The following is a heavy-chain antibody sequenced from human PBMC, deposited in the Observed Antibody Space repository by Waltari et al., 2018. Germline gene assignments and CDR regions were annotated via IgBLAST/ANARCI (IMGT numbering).Heavy chain of an antibody. V-gene: IGHV1-3*01. Sequence: QVQLVQSGAEVKKPGASVKVSCKASGYTFTSYAMHWVRQARGQRLEWMGWINAGNGNTKYSQKFQGRVTITRDTSASTAYMELSSLRSEDTAVYYCARDYLPTSIAVAGGYFDYWGQGTLVTVSS. CDR3: ARDYLPTSIAVAGGYFDY. J-gene: IGHJ4*02. D-gene: IGHD6-19*01. CDR1: GYTFTSYA. CDR2: INAGNGNT.